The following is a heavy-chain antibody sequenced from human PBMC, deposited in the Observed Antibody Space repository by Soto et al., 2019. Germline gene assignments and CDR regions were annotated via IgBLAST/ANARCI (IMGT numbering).Heavy chain of an antibody. Sequence: QVQLVQSGAEVKKPGASVKVSCKASGYTFTSYAMHWVRQAPGQRLEWMGWINAGNGNTKYSQKFQGRVTITRDTFASTAYMELSSLRSEDTAVYYCARDIMAAAPEYWGQGTLVTVSS. D-gene: IGHD6-13*01. CDR2: INAGNGNT. J-gene: IGHJ4*02. V-gene: IGHV1-3*01. CDR1: GYTFTSYA. CDR3: ARDIMAAAPEY.